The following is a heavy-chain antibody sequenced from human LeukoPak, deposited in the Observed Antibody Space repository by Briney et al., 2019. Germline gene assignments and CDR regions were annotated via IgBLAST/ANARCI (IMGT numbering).Heavy chain of an antibody. CDR1: GYTFTSYS. J-gene: IGHJ4*02. Sequence: ASVKVSCKASGYTFTSYSISWVRQAPGQGLEWMGWISAYNGNTNYAQKLQGRVTMTTDTSTSTAYMELRSLRSDDTAVYYCARIAPSGYSGYDWGYYFDYWGQGTLVTVSS. CDR3: ARIAPSGYSGYDWGYYFDY. D-gene: IGHD5-12*01. V-gene: IGHV1-18*01. CDR2: ISAYNGNT.